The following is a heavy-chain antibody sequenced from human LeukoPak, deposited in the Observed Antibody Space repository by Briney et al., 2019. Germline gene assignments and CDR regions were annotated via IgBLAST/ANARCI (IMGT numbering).Heavy chain of an antibody. CDR3: ARGLSRRDPTTILNY. CDR1: GYTFTSYD. CDR2: MSPNSGDT. J-gene: IGHJ4*02. Sequence: ASVKVSCKASGYTFTSYDINWVRQATGQGLEWMGWMSPNSGDTGYAQKFQGRVTMTRNTSTSTAYMELSSLKSEDTAVYYCARGLSRRDPTTILNYWGQGTLVTVSS. V-gene: IGHV1-8*01. D-gene: IGHD1-1*01.